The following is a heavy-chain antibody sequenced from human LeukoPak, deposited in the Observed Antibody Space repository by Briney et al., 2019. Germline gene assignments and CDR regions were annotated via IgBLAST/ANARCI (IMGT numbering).Heavy chain of an antibody. V-gene: IGHV3-53*01. D-gene: IGHD5-12*01. CDR1: WFSVSSDH. Sequence: TGGSLRLSCAASWFSVSSDHMAWVRQAPGRGLECVSVIDPAGRKFYTDSVRGRFTVSRDGSKNTFDLQMNSLKTEDTAVYYCTTPSRGYDAFDIWGQGTMVTVSS. CDR2: IDPAGRK. J-gene: IGHJ3*02. CDR3: TTPSRGYDAFDI.